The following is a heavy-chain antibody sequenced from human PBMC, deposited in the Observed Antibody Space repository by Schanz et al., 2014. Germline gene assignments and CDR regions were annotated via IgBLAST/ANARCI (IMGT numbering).Heavy chain of an antibody. CDR3: ARANCHHNSPNCSSCFDA. CDR2: IWYDGSKK. Sequence: QVQLVESGGGVVQPGRSLRLSCAASGFTFSSYGMHWVRQAPGKGLEWVAVIWYDGSKKYYADFVKGRFTISRDNSKNTLSLQMNILRTEDTAVYYCARANCHHNSPNCSSCFDAWGQGTPVTVSS. V-gene: IGHV3-33*01. D-gene: IGHD2-2*01. CDR1: GFTFSSYG. J-gene: IGHJ5*02.